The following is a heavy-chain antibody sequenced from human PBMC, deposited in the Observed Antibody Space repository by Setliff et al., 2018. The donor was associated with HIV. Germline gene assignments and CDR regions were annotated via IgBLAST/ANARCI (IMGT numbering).Heavy chain of an antibody. CDR2: INHSGST. D-gene: IGHD3-22*01. J-gene: IGHJ4*02. V-gene: IGHV4-39*07. CDR3: ARLGDYDSSGYSWFDY. CDR1: GAFTTSSLYS. Sequence: SETLSLTCSVSGAFTTSSLYSWGWFRQSPGKGLEWVGEINHSGSTNYNPSLKSRITISVDTSKNQFSLMLSSVTAADTAVYYCARLGDYDSSGYSWFDYWGQGTLVTVSS.